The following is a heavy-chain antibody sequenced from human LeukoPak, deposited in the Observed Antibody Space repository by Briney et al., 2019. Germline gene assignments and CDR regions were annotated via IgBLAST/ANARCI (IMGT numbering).Heavy chain of an antibody. CDR3: ARDQGIAARPMDY. J-gene: IGHJ4*02. D-gene: IGHD6-6*01. V-gene: IGHV3-53*01. Sequence: PGGSLRLSCAASGFTVSSNYMSWVRQAPGKGLEWVSVIYSGGSTYYADSVKGRFTISRDNAKNSLYLQMNSLRAEDTALYYCARDQGIAARPMDYWGQGTLVTVSS. CDR1: GFTVSSNY. CDR2: IYSGGST.